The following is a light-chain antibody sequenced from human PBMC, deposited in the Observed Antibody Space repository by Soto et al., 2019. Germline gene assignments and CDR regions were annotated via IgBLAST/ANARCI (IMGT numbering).Light chain of an antibody. CDR1: QSVSSSY. CDR3: QQYGSSGT. Sequence: EIVLTQSPVTLSLSPGERATLSCRASQSVSSSYLAWYQQKRGQAPRLVIHGASNRATDIPDRISGSGSGTDFTLTISRLEPEDFAVYYCQQYGSSGTFGQGTKVDIK. V-gene: IGKV3-20*01. CDR2: GAS. J-gene: IGKJ1*01.